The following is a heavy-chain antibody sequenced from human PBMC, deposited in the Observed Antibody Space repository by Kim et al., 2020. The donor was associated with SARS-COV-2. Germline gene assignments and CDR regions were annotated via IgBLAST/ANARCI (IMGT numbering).Heavy chain of an antibody. J-gene: IGHJ4*02. V-gene: IGHV3-7*03. Sequence: GGSLRLSCAASGFTFSSYWMSWVRQAPGKGLEWVANIKQDGSEKYYVDSGKGRFTISRDNAKNSLYLQMNSLRAEDTAVYYCARYGDYAQFDYWGQGTLVTVSS. D-gene: IGHD4-17*01. CDR3: ARYGDYAQFDY. CDR2: IKQDGSEK. CDR1: GFTFSSYW.